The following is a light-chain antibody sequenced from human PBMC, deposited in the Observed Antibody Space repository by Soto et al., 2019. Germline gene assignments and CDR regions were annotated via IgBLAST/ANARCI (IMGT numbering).Light chain of an antibody. Sequence: DIQMTHSPSTLSASVGDRVTITCRASQSISSWLAWYQQKPGTAPKLLIYKASTLQSGVPTRFSGSGSGTEFTLTISSLQPDDSATYYCQQYNDNWTFGQGTKVDIK. J-gene: IGKJ1*01. CDR1: QSISSW. V-gene: IGKV1-5*03. CDR2: KAS. CDR3: QQYNDNWT.